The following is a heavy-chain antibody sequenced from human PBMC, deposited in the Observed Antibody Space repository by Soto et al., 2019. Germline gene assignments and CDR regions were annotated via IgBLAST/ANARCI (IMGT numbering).Heavy chain of an antibody. Sequence: QVQLVESGGGVVQPGRSLRLSCAASGFTFSSYAMHWVRQAPGKGLEWVAVISYDGSNKYYADSVKGRFTISRDNSKNTRYLQMNSLRAEDTAVYYCASQRVMATIRDDAFDIWGQGTMVTVSS. D-gene: IGHD5-12*01. V-gene: IGHV3-30-3*01. CDR1: GFTFSSYA. J-gene: IGHJ3*02. CDR2: ISYDGSNK. CDR3: ASQRVMATIRDDAFDI.